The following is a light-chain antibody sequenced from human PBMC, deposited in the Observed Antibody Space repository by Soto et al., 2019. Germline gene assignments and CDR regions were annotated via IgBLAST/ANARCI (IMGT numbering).Light chain of an antibody. Sequence: QSVLTQPASVSGSPGQSITISYTGTSSDVGSYNLVSWYQQRPGKAPKLMIYEGSKRPSGVSNRFSGSKSGNTASLTISGLQAEDEADYYCCSYAGSNYVFGTGTKVTVL. J-gene: IGLJ1*01. CDR1: SSDVGSYNL. CDR2: EGS. V-gene: IGLV2-23*01. CDR3: CSYAGSNYV.